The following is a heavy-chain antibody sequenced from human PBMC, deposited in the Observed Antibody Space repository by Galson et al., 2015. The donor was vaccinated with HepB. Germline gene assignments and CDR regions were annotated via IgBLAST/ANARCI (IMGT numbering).Heavy chain of an antibody. V-gene: IGHV3-64D*06. CDR2: ISSNGGST. Sequence: SLRLSCAASGFTFSNYAMHWVRQAPGKGLEYVSAISSNGGSTYYADSVKGRFTISRDNSKNTLYLQMSSLRAEDTAVYYCVKQRRGMAMGADLGYWGQGTLVTVSS. J-gene: IGHJ4*02. CDR1: GFTFSNYA. CDR3: VKQRRGMAMGADLGY. D-gene: IGHD5-18*01.